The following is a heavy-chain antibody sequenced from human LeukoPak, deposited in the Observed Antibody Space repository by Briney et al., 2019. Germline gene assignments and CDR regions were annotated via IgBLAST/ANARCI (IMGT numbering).Heavy chain of an antibody. V-gene: IGHV3-15*01. CDR1: GFTFSNAW. CDR3: TKFDYAAFEY. D-gene: IGHD4-17*01. Sequence: GGSLRLSCAASGFTFSNAWMSWVRQAPGKGLEWVGRVKSKTNGGTIDYAAPVKGRFTISRDDSKNTLYLQMNSLKTEDTAVYYCTKFDYAAFEYWGQGALVTVSS. CDR2: VKSKTNGGTI. J-gene: IGHJ4*02.